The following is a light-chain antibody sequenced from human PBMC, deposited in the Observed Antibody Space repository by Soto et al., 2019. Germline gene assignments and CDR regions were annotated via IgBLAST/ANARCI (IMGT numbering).Light chain of an antibody. Sequence: EIVMTQSPATLSVSPGERATLSCRASQSVNSNLAWYQQKPGQAPRLLIYGASTRAAGIPARFSGSGSGTEFTLTISSLQSEDFAVYYYQQYNNWLRTFGQGTKVEIK. J-gene: IGKJ1*01. V-gene: IGKV3-15*01. CDR2: GAS. CDR1: QSVNSN. CDR3: QQYNNWLRT.